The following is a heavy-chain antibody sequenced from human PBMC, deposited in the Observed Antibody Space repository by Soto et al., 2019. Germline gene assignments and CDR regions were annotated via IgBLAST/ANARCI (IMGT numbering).Heavy chain of an antibody. CDR2: VSGSGGST. V-gene: IGHV3-23*01. J-gene: IGHJ4*02. CDR1: GFTFSSYA. Sequence: EVQLLESGGGLVQPGGSLRLSCAASGFTFSSYAMSWVRQAPGKGLEWVSTVSGSGGSTYYADSVKGRFTISRDNSKNTLYLQMNSLRVEDTAVYYCAKGTDTAMNTHAYWGQGTLVTVSS. CDR3: AKGTDTAMNTHAY. D-gene: IGHD5-18*01.